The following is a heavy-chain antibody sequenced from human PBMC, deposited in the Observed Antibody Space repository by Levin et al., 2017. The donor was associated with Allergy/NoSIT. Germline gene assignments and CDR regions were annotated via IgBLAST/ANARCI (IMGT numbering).Heavy chain of an antibody. CDR3: ARTYYYGSGPKDAFDI. V-gene: IGHV5-51*01. Sequence: GESLKISCKGSGYSFTSYWIGWVRQMPGKGLEWMGIIYPGDSDTRYSPSFQGQVTISADKSISTAYLQWSSLKASDTAMYYCARTYYYGSGPKDAFDIWGQGTMVTVSS. CDR2: IYPGDSDT. D-gene: IGHD3-10*01. CDR1: GYSFTSYW. J-gene: IGHJ3*02.